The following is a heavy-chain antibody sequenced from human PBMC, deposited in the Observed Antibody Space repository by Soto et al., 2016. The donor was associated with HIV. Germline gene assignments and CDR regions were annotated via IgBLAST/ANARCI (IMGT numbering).Heavy chain of an antibody. CDR3: ARDPYCGGDNCYPEDY. D-gene: IGHD2-21*01. CDR1: GGIFTKYA. V-gene: IGHV1-69*10. CDR2: IIPILNIP. Sequence: QVQLVQSGAEVKKPGSSVKVSCKTSGGIFTKYAISWVRQAPGHGLEWVGGIIPILNIPTYGQRFQDRVSITADKSTTTVYMEMSRLTSEDTAVYFCARDPYCGGDNCYPEDYWGQGTLVTVSS. J-gene: IGHJ4*02.